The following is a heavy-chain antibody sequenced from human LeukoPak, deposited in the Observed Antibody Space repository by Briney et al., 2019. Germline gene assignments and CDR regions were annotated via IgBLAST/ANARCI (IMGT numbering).Heavy chain of an antibody. CDR3: ARRGWGVETGESLIDY. Sequence: GESLKISCQGSGYSFTSYWIGWVRQMPGKGLEWMGIIYPGDSDTRYSPSFQGQVTISADKSIGTAYLQWSSLKASDTAMYYCARRGWGVETGESLIDYWGQGTLVTVSS. D-gene: IGHD7-27*01. J-gene: IGHJ4*02. CDR2: IYPGDSDT. CDR1: GYSFTSYW. V-gene: IGHV5-51*01.